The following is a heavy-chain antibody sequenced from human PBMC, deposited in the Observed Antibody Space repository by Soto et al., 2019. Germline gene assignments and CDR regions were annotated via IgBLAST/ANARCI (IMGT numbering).Heavy chain of an antibody. Sequence: QLQLQESGPGLVKPSETLSLTCSVSGGSINSSSYFWGWVRQPPGKGLEWIGSIYYSGSTYYNPSLRSRVTISVDTSKNQFSLKLSSVTAADTAVFYCARHYSSGSRSWCDPWGQGTLVTVSS. J-gene: IGHJ5*02. CDR2: IYYSGST. CDR3: ARHYSSGSRSWCDP. V-gene: IGHV4-39*01. D-gene: IGHD6-19*01. CDR1: GGSINSSSYF.